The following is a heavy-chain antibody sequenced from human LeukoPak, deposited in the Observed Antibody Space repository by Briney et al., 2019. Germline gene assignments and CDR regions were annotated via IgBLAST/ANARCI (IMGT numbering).Heavy chain of an antibody. CDR2: IYYSGST. D-gene: IGHD3-10*01. CDR1: GGSISSSSYY. CDR3: ARLGDYYDFDY. Sequence: SETLSLTCTVSGGSISSSSYYWGWIRQPPGKGLEWIGSIYYSGSTYYNPSLKSRVTISVDTSKNQFSLKLSSVTAADTAVYYCARLGDYYDFDYWGQGTLVTVSS. V-gene: IGHV4-39*01. J-gene: IGHJ4*02.